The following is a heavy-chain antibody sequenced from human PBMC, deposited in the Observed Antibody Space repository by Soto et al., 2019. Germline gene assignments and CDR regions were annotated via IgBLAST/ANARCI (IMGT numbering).Heavy chain of an antibody. D-gene: IGHD3-22*01. CDR1: GGTFSSYA. V-gene: IGHV1-69*13. CDR3: ARELLRPYYYDSSGYYPLGY. CDR2: IIPIFGTA. Sequence: ASVKVSCKASGGTFSSYAISWVRQAPGQGLEWMGGIIPIFGTANYAQKFQGRVTITADESTSTAYMELSSLRSEDTAVYYCARELLRPYYYDSSGYYPLGYWGQGTLVTVSS. J-gene: IGHJ4*02.